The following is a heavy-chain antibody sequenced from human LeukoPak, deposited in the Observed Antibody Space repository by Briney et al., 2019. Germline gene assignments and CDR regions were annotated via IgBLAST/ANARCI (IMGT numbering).Heavy chain of an antibody. CDR1: GGTFSSYA. CDR3: AQERYDSSGYPDAFDI. Sequence: SVKVSCKASGGTFSSYAISWVRQAPGQGLEWMGGIIPIFGTANYAQKFQGRVTITTDESTSTDYMELSSRRSEDTAVYYCAQERYDSSGYPDAFDIWGQGTMVTVSS. J-gene: IGHJ3*02. CDR2: IIPIFGTA. D-gene: IGHD3-22*01. V-gene: IGHV1-69*05.